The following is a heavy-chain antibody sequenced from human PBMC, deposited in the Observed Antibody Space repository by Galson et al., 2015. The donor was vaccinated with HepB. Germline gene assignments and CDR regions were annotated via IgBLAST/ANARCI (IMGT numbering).Heavy chain of an antibody. CDR3: AKIEGYCSSTSCYSPPYY. CDR2: ISGSGGST. D-gene: IGHD2-2*02. Sequence: SLRLSCAASGFTFSSYAMSWVRQAPGKGLEWVSAISGSGGSTYYADSVKGRFTISRDNSKNTLYLQMNSLRAEDTAVYYCAKIEGYCSSTSCYSPPYYWGQGTLVTVSS. CDR1: GFTFSSYA. J-gene: IGHJ4*02. V-gene: IGHV3-23*01.